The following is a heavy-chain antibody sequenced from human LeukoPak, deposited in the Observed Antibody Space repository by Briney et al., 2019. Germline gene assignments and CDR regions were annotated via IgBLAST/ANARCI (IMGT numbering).Heavy chain of an antibody. CDR1: GFPLRRDW. Sequence: GGSLRLSCAASGFPLRRDWMSWARQAPGKGLEWVANMNQDGGDKYYVDSVKGRFTISRDHAKESLSLQMNSLRTEDTAVYYCARLRSNAFDMWGQGTMVTVSS. CDR2: MNQDGGDK. CDR3: ARLRSNAFDM. V-gene: IGHV3-7*05. J-gene: IGHJ3*02.